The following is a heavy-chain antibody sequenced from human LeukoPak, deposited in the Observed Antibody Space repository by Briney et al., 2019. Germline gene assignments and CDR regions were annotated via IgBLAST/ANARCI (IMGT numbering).Heavy chain of an antibody. CDR3: ARDGGGSSWYGYFDY. CDR2: INHSGST. J-gene: IGHJ4*02. Sequence: SETLSLTCAVYGGSFSGYYWSWIRQPPGKGLEWIGEINHSGSTYYNPSLKSRVTISVDTSKNQFSLKLSSVTAADTAVYYCARDGGGSSWYGYFDYWGQGTLVTVSS. D-gene: IGHD6-13*01. V-gene: IGHV4-34*01. CDR1: GGSFSGYY.